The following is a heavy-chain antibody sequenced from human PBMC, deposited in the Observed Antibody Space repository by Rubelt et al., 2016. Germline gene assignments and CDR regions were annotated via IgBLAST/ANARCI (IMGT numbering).Heavy chain of an antibody. CDR2: IYSGGST. J-gene: IGHJ1*01. Sequence: GKGLEWVSVIYSGGSTYYADSVKGRFTISRDNSKNTLYLQMNSLRAEDTAVYYCASVKSGGIFGVKKGGVPKYFQHWGQGTLVTVSS. CDR3: ASVKSGGIFGVKKGGVPKYFQH. D-gene: IGHD3-3*01. V-gene: IGHV3-53*01.